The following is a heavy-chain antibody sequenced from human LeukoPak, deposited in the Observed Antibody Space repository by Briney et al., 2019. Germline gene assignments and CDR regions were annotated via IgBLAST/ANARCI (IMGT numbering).Heavy chain of an antibody. J-gene: IGHJ4*02. CDR3: AREVAAHDPDPGY. CDR1: GDTFSSYA. CDR2: VIPIFDQG. Sequence: SEKLSCNSSGDTFSSYAISWVRRAPGQGLEWVGGVIPIFDQGNYAQKFQGSVTITEDKSTSTAYMEMSSLRSEDTAVYYCAREVAAHDPDPGYWGQGTLVTVSS. V-gene: IGHV1-69*06. D-gene: IGHD2-15*01.